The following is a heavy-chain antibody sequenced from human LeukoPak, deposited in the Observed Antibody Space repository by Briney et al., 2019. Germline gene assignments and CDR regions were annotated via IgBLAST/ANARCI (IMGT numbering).Heavy chain of an antibody. CDR1: GITLSNYG. D-gene: IGHD3-22*01. J-gene: IGHJ4*02. Sequence: GGSLRLSCAVSGITLSNYGMSWVRQAPGKGLEWVAGISDRGSRTNYADSVKGRFTISTDHPKNTLYLQMNSLRAEDTAVYFCAKRGVVIRVILVGFHKEAYFFDSWGQGALVTVSS. CDR2: ISDRGSRT. V-gene: IGHV3-23*01. CDR3: AKRGVVIRVILVGFHKEAYFFDS.